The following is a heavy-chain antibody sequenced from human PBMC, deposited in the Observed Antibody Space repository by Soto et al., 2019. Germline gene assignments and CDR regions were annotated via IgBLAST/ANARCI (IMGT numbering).Heavy chain of an antibody. J-gene: IGHJ4*02. CDR3: AKDFSLPIVGATALDY. V-gene: IGHV3-30*18. Sequence: GGSLRLSCAASGFTFSSYGMHWVRQAPGKGLEWVAVISYDGSNKYYADSVKGRFTISRDNSKSTLYLQMNSLRAEDTAVYYCAKDFSLPIVGATALDYWGQGTLVTVSS. CDR1: GFTFSSYG. D-gene: IGHD1-26*01. CDR2: ISYDGSNK.